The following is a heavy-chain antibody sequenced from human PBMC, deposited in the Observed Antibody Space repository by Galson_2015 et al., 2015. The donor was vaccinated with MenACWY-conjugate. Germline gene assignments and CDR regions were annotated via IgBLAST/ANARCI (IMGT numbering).Heavy chain of an antibody. CDR2: IYLDDDK. V-gene: IGHV2-5*02. Sequence: IRQPPGQALEWLSLIYLDDDKRYSPSLKSRLTITKDTSKNQVVLSMTNMDPADTATYYCAHSPYCSTTSCYAARASDVWGQGTVVAVSS. J-gene: IGHJ3*01. CDR3: AHSPYCSTTSCYAARASDV. D-gene: IGHD2-2*01.